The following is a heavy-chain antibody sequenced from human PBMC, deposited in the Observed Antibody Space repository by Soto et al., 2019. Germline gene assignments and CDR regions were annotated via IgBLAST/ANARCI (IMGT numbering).Heavy chain of an antibody. D-gene: IGHD2-2*01. Sequence: ASVKVSCKASGYTFTGYYIHWVREAPGQGLEWMGGINPQTGGTSYAQKFQGRVTLSRDTSINTAYLELSRLTFDDAAVYFCARERYQVISDGMDVWGQGTTVTVSS. CDR3: ARERYQVISDGMDV. V-gene: IGHV1-2*02. CDR2: INPQTGGT. J-gene: IGHJ6*02. CDR1: GYTFTGYY.